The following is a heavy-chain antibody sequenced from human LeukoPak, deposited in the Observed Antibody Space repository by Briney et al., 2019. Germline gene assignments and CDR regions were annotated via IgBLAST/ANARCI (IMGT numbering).Heavy chain of an antibody. J-gene: IGHJ4*02. V-gene: IGHV3-23*01. CDR1: GFTFSSYA. CDR2: ISGSGGST. D-gene: IGHD3-10*01. CDR3: AREIGDADWYYFDY. Sequence: GGSLRLSFAASGFTFSSYAMSWVRQAPGKGLEWVSAISGSGGSTYYADSVKGRFTISRDNSKNTLYLQMNSLRAEDTAVYYCAREIGDADWYYFDYWGQGTLVTVSS.